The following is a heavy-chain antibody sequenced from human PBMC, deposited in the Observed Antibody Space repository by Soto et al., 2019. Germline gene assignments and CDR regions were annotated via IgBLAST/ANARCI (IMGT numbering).Heavy chain of an antibody. Sequence: EVQLVESGGGVVRPGGSLRLSCAASGFTFDDYGMSWVRQAPGKGRGWVSGINWNGGSTGYADSVKGRFTISRDNAKNSLYLQMNSLRAEDTALYHCARDFTPYSGYDPADYWGQGTLVTVSS. CDR3: ARDFTPYSGYDPADY. V-gene: IGHV3-20*01. J-gene: IGHJ4*02. CDR1: GFTFDDYG. D-gene: IGHD5-12*01. CDR2: INWNGGST.